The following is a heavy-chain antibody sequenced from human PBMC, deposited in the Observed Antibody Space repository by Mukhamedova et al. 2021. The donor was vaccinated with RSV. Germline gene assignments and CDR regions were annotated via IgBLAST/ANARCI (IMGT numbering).Heavy chain of an antibody. CDR2: IKPGDSDV. J-gene: IGHJ4*01. Sequence: GKGLEWVGIIKPGDSDVRYSPSFQGQVTISANESITTAYLQWSSLRASDSAVYFCARQDSFYSTSSFWGHGFLVTVSS. V-gene: IGHV5-51*01. D-gene: IGHD6-6*01. CDR3: ARQDSFYSTSSF.